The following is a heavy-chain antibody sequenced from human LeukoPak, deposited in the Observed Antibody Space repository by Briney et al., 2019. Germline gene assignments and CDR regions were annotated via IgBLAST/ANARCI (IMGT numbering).Heavy chain of an antibody. CDR2: INHSGST. Sequence: GSLRLSCAASGFTFSSYWMHWVRQAPGKGLEWIGEINHSGSTNYNPSLKSRVTISVDTSKNQFSLKLSSVTAADTAVYYCARGSYSSSWYNNWFDPWDQGTLVTVSS. V-gene: IGHV4-34*01. CDR3: ARGSYSSSWYNNWFDP. D-gene: IGHD6-13*01. CDR1: GFTFSSYW. J-gene: IGHJ5*02.